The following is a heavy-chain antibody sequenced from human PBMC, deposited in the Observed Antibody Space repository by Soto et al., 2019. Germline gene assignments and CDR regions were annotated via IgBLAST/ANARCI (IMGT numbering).Heavy chain of an antibody. V-gene: IGHV4-59*01. J-gene: IGHJ4*02. D-gene: IGHD1-26*01. Sequence: TSETLSLTCTVSGVSIRSYYWSWIRQPPGKGLEWIGYIYYSGSTNYNPSLKSRVTISVDTSKNQFSLKLSSVTAADTAVYYCARRWGPTFDFWGQGTLVTVSS. CDR3: ARRWGPTFDF. CDR1: GVSIRSYY. CDR2: IYYSGST.